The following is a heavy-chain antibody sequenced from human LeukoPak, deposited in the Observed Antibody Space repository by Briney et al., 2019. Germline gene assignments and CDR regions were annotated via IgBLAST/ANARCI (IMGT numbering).Heavy chain of an antibody. Sequence: ASVTVSCKASGYTFTGYYMHWVRQAPGQGLEWMGWINPNSGGTNYAQKFQGRVTMTKDTSISTAYMELSRLRSDDTAVYYCASQNDYYDSSGYINIWGQGTMVTVSS. V-gene: IGHV1-2*02. CDR1: GYTFTGYY. D-gene: IGHD3-22*01. CDR2: INPNSGGT. J-gene: IGHJ3*02. CDR3: ASQNDYYDSSGYINI.